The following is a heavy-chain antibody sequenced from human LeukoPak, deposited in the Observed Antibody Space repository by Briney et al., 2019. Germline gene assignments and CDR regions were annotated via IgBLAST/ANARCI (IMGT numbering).Heavy chain of an antibody. Sequence: KPSETLSLTCTVSGGSISSSSYYWGWIRQPPGKGLEWIGSIYYSGSTYYNPSLKSRVTISVATSKTQFSLKLSSVTAADTAVYYCARHVSAAGILISGCLDYWGQGTLVTVSS. J-gene: IGHJ4*02. CDR3: ARHVSAAGILISGCLDY. CDR1: GGSISSSSYY. CDR2: IYYSGST. D-gene: IGHD6-13*01. V-gene: IGHV4-39*01.